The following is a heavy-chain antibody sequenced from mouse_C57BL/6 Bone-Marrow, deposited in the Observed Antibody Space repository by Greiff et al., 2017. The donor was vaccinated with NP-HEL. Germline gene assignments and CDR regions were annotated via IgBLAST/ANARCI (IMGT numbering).Heavy chain of an antibody. CDR3: TRGFYDYDGYFDV. J-gene: IGHJ1*03. V-gene: IGHV1-15*01. D-gene: IGHD2-4*01. CDR2: IDPETGGT. CDR1: GYTFTDYE. Sequence: VQLQQSGAELVRPGASVTLSCKASGYTFTDYEMHWVKQTPVHGLEWIGAIDPETGGTAYNQKFKGKAILTADKSSSKAYMELRSLTSEDSAVYYCTRGFYDYDGYFDVWGTGTTVTVSS.